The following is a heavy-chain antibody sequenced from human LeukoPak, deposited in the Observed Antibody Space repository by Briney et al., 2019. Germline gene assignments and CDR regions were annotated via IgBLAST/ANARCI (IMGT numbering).Heavy chain of an antibody. CDR2: INPNNGGT. D-gene: IGHD1-20*01. CDR1: GDSFTDYF. V-gene: IGHV1-2*02. J-gene: IGHJ4*02. CDR3: AGANWNGGLLADY. Sequence: ASVKVSCKASGDSFTDYFIHWVRQAPGQGLEWMGWINPNNGGTNYAQKFQGRVTMTRDTSINTAYMELSCLRSDDTAMYYCAGANWNGGLLADYWGQGTLVTVSS.